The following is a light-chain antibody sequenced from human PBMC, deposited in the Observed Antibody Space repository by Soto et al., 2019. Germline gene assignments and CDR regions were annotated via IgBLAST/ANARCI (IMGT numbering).Light chain of an antibody. V-gene: IGKV3-20*01. CDR1: QSVSSSY. CDR3: RQYGSSPTT. Sequence: EIVLTPSPGTLSLSPVERATLSCRASQSVSSSYLAWYQQKPGQAPRLLIFGASIRATGIPDRFSGSGSGTDFTLTISRLEPEDFAVYHCRQYGSSPTTFGQGTKVDIK. J-gene: IGKJ1*01. CDR2: GAS.